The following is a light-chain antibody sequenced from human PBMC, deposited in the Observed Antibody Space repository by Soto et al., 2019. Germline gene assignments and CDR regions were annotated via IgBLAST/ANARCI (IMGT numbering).Light chain of an antibody. CDR2: AAS. V-gene: IGKV1-39*01. CDR3: QQDLRPPLT. Sequence: DIQMTQSPSSLSESAVDRVTITFLASQGISTYLNWYQQKPGKAPKLLIYAASSLQSGVPSRFSGSGSGTEFTLTISSLQPEDFATYYCQQDLRPPLTFGPGTKVDIK. CDR1: QGISTY. J-gene: IGKJ3*01.